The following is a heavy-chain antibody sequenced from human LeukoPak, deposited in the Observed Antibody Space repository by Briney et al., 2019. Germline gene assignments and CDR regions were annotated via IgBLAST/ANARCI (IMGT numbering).Heavy chain of an antibody. V-gene: IGHV3-30*04. Sequence: PGRSLRLSCAASGFTFSSYAMHWVRQAPGKGLEWVAVISYDGSNKYYADSVKGRFTISRANSKNTLYLQMNSLRAEDTAVYYCARDVQGSYYGSGSYSESYGMDVWGQGTTVTVSS. CDR3: ARDVQGSYYGSGSYSESYGMDV. CDR1: GFTFSSYA. J-gene: IGHJ6*02. D-gene: IGHD3-10*01. CDR2: ISYDGSNK.